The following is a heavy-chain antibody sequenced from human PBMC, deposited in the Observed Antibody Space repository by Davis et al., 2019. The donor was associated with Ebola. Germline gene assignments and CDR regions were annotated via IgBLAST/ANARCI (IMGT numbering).Heavy chain of an antibody. CDR1: GGTFSSYA. J-gene: IGHJ6*02. CDR2: IIPILGTA. CDR3: ARGDCSSTSCPRWSYGMDV. Sequence: SVKVSCKASGGTFSSYAISWVRQAPGQGLEWMGGIIPILGTANYAQRFQGRVTITADESTSTAYMELSSLRSEDTAVYYCARGDCSSTSCPRWSYGMDVWGQGTTVTVSS. D-gene: IGHD2-2*01. V-gene: IGHV1-69*13.